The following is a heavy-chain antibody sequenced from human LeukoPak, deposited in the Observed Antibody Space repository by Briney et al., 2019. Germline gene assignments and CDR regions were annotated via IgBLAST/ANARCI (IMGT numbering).Heavy chain of an antibody. Sequence: GASVKVSCKASGYTFTSYYMHWVRQAPGQGLEWMGIINPSGGSTSYAQKFQGRVTMTRNTSISTAYMELSSLRSEDTAVYYCASMRDGYNWAANYWGQGTLVTVSS. V-gene: IGHV1-46*01. CDR2: INPSGGST. D-gene: IGHD5-24*01. CDR1: GYTFTSYY. CDR3: ASMRDGYNWAANY. J-gene: IGHJ4*02.